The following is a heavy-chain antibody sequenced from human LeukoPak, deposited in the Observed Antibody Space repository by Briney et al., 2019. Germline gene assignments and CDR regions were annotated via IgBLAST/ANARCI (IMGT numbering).Heavy chain of an antibody. CDR2: INPNSGGT. J-gene: IGHJ4*02. Sequence: ASVKVSCKASGYTFTGYYMHWVRQAPGQGLEWMGWINPNSGGTNYAQKFQGRVTMTRDTSISTAYMELSRLRSDDTAVYYCARDRAVAVRGYFDYWGQGNLVTVSS. V-gene: IGHV1-2*02. CDR3: ARDRAVAVRGYFDY. CDR1: GYTFTGYY. D-gene: IGHD6-19*01.